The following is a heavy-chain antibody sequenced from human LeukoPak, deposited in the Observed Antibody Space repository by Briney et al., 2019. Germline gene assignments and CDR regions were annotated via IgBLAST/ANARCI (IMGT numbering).Heavy chain of an antibody. J-gene: IGHJ4*02. CDR1: GFTFSTYA. CDR3: AKRGYDSNGYYGYFDY. D-gene: IGHD3-22*01. Sequence: GGSLRLSCAASGFTFSTYAMSWVRQAPGKGLEWVSVISGSGGSTYYADSVEGRFTTSRDNPKNTLYLQMNSLRVEDTAAYYCAKRGYDSNGYYGYFDYWGQGTLVTVSS. V-gene: IGHV3-23*01. CDR2: ISGSGGST.